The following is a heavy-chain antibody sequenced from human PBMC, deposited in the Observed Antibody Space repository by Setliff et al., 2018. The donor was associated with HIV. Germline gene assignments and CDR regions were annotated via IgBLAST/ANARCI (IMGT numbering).Heavy chain of an antibody. CDR3: ASEAGAHYYYYGMDV. CDR1: GGTFSSYA. Sequence: WASVKVSCKASGGTFSSYAISWVRQAPGQGLEWMGWISAYNGNTNYAQKLQGRVTMTTDTSTSTAYMELRSLRSDDTAVYYCASEAGAHYYYYGMDVWGQGTTVTVSS. D-gene: IGHD3-10*01. V-gene: IGHV1-18*01. J-gene: IGHJ6*02. CDR2: ISAYNGNT.